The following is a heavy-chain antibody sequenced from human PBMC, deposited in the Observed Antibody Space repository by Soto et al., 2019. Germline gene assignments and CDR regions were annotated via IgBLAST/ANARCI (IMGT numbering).Heavy chain of an antibody. Sequence: SETLSLTCTVSGGSISSYYWSWIRQPPGKGLEWIGYIYYSGSTNYNPSLKSRVTISVDTSKNQFSLKLSSVTAADTAVYYCARGIRGYSYGLGTYFDYWGQGTLVTVSS. V-gene: IGHV4-59*01. J-gene: IGHJ4*02. CDR2: IYYSGST. CDR3: ARGIRGYSYGLGTYFDY. CDR1: GGSISSYY. D-gene: IGHD5-18*01.